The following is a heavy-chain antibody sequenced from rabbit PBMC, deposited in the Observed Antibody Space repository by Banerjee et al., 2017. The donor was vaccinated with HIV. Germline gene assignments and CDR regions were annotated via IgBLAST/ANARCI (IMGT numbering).Heavy chain of an antibody. CDR3: VRHNSGLRL. CDR1: GFDISSYS. D-gene: IGHD4-1*01. V-gene: IGHV1S21*01. J-gene: IGHJ4*01. Sequence: EQLVESGGGLVQPGGSLTLSCKASGFDISSYSIGWVRQAPGKGLEWIGYITYGGSTFYASWAKGRFTISRTSTTVDLKMTSLTAADTATYFCVRHNSGLRLWGPGTLDTVS. CDR2: ITYGGST.